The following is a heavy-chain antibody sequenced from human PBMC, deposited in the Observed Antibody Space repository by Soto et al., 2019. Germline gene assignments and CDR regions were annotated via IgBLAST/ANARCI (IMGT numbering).Heavy chain of an antibody. V-gene: IGHV3-64*01. D-gene: IGHD6-19*01. J-gene: IGHJ4*02. CDR1: GFTFSSYA. CDR2: ISSNGGIT. Sequence: GGSLRLSCAASGFTFSSYAMHWVRQAPGKLLEYVLAISSNGGITYYANSVKGRFTISRDNSKNTLYLQMNSLRAEDTAVYYCARGQGIAVAIDYWGQGTLVTVSS. CDR3: ARGQGIAVAIDY.